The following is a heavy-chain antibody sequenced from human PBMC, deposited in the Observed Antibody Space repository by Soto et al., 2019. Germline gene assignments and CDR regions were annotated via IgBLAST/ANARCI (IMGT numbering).Heavy chain of an antibody. J-gene: IGHJ3*02. CDR3: AKDRADYDFWSGYYLDAFDI. CDR2: ISGSGGST. V-gene: IGHV3-23*01. CDR1: GFTFSSYA. D-gene: IGHD3-3*01. Sequence: GGSLRLSCAASGFTFSSYAMSWVRQAPGKGLEWVSAISGSGGSTYYADSVKGRFTISRDNSKNTLYLQMNSLKAEDTAVYYCAKDRADYDFWSGYYLDAFDIWGQGTMVTVS.